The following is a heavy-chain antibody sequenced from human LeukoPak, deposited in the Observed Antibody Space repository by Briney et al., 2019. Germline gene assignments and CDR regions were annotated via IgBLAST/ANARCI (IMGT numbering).Heavy chain of an antibody. CDR2: IYTSGST. V-gene: IGHV4-4*07. CDR3: ARANPGLGLGFDY. D-gene: IGHD7-27*01. J-gene: IGHJ4*02. Sequence: SETLSLTCTVSGGSIISYYWSWIRQPAGKGLEWIGCIYTSGSTNYNSSLKSRVTMSIDTSRNQFSLKLSSVTAADTAVYYCARANPGLGLGFDYWGQGTLVTVSS. CDR1: GGSIISYY.